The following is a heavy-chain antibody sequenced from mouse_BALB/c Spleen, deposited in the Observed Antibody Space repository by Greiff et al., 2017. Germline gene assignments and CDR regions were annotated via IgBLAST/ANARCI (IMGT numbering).Heavy chain of an antibody. CDR3: ARHEERAMITTTGGYAMDY. CDR1: GYTFTEYI. V-gene: IGHV1-62-2*01. J-gene: IGHJ4*01. Sequence: QVQLQQSGAELVKPGASVKLSCKASGYTFTEYIIHWVKQRSGQGLEWIGWFYPGSGSIKYNEKFKDKATLTADKSSSTVYMELSRLTSEDSAVYVCARHEERAMITTTGGYAMDYGGQGTSVTVSS. CDR2: FYPGSGSI. D-gene: IGHD2-4*01.